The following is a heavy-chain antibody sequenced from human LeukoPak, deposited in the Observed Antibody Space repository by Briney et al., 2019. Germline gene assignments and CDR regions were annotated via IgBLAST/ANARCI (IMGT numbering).Heavy chain of an antibody. D-gene: IGHD5-18*01. CDR3: ARGDTYGYLDH. CDR1: GFTFTSSA. Sequence: ASVKVSCKASGFTFTSSAVQWVRQARGQRLEWIGWIVVGSGNTNYAQKFQERVTITRDMSTSTAYMELSSLRSKDTAVYYCARGDTYGYLDHWGQGSLVTVSS. V-gene: IGHV1-58*01. J-gene: IGHJ4*02. CDR2: IVVGSGNT.